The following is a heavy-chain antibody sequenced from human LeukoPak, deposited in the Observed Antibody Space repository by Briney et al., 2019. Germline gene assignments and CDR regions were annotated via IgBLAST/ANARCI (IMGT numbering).Heavy chain of an antibody. CDR2: IYYSGST. Sequence: SETLSLTCTVSGGSISSSNYYWGWIRQPPGKGLEWIGSIYYSGSTYYNLSLKSRVTISVDTSKIQFSLKLNSVTAADTAVYYCARHRDCSPSSCYTGWSDPWGQGTLVTVSS. V-gene: IGHV4-39*01. CDR3: ARHRDCSPSSCYTGWSDP. D-gene: IGHD2-2*02. J-gene: IGHJ5*02. CDR1: GGSISSSNYY.